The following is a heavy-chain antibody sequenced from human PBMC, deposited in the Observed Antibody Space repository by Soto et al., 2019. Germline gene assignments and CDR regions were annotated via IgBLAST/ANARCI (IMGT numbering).Heavy chain of an antibody. CDR2: ISGSGGSK. CDR3: AKGGWDSGSYYGVDY. D-gene: IGHD1-26*01. V-gene: IGHV3-23*01. Sequence: EVQLLESGGGLVQPGGSLRLSCAASGFTFSSYAMSWVRQAPGKGLEWVSGISGSGGSKYYADSVKGRFTISRDKSKNTLYPEMHSLRAEDTAVDYCAKGGWDSGSYYGVDYWGQGTLVTVSS. J-gene: IGHJ4*02. CDR1: GFTFSSYA.